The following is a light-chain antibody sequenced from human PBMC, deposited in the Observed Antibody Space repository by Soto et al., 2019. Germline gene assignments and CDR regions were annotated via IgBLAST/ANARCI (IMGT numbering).Light chain of an antibody. J-gene: IGKJ1*01. CDR1: QSISSW. V-gene: IGKV1-5*01. CDR2: DAS. Sequence: DIPMTQSPATLSASVGDTVTITCGASQSISSWLAWYQQKPGKAPKLLIYDASSLESGVPSRFSGSGSGTEFTLTISSLQPDDFATYYCQQYNSYSRTFGQGTNVDI. CDR3: QQYNSYSRT.